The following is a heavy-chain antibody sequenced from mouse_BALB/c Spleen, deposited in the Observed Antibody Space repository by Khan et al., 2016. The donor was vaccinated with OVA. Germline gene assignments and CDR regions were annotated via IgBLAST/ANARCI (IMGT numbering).Heavy chain of an antibody. V-gene: IGHV5-9-3*01. D-gene: IGHD1-1*01. CDR1: GFTFSTYA. Sequence: EVELVESGGDLVKPGGSLKLSCSASGFTFSTYAMSWVRQTPEKRLEWVATISSGGDYIYYPDIVKGRFTISRDNSKHTLYLQMSSLRSEDTAMYYCARHNYGPFAYWGQGTLVTVSA. CDR2: ISSGGDYI. J-gene: IGHJ3*01. CDR3: ARHNYGPFAY.